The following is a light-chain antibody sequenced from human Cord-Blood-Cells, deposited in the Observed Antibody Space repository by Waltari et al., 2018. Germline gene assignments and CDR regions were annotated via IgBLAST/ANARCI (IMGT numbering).Light chain of an antibody. CDR3: SSYTCSSTVV. Sequence: QSALTQPASVSGSPGQSITISCTGTSSDVGGYNYVSWYQQHPGKAPKLMIYDVSNRPSGFSNRFSGSKSGNTASLTISGLQAEDEADYYCSSYTCSSTVVFGGGTKLTVL. CDR1: SSDVGGYNY. CDR2: DVS. J-gene: IGLJ2*01. V-gene: IGLV2-14*01.